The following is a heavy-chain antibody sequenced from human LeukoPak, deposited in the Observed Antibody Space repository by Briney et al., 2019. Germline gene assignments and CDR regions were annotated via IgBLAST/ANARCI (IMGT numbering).Heavy chain of an antibody. J-gene: IGHJ3*02. CDR3: ARGPYGGYVDAFDI. Sequence: PGGSLRLSCAASGFTFSTYTMNWVSQAPGKGLEWVSYITSSSSIMYYADSVKGRFTISRDNSKNSLFLQMSSLRAEDTALYYCARGPYGGYVDAFDIWGQGTMVTVSS. V-gene: IGHV3-48*01. D-gene: IGHD4-17*01. CDR2: ITSSSSIM. CDR1: GFTFSTYT.